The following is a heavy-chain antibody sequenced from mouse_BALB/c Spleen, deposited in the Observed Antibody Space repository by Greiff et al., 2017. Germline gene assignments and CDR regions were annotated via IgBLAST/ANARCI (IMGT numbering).Heavy chain of an antibody. CDR1: GFTFSSFG. D-gene: IGHD2-4*01. CDR3: ARRRDDYDYAMDY. J-gene: IGHJ4*01. CDR2: ISSGSSTI. V-gene: IGHV5-17*02. Sequence: EVQRVESGGGLVQPGGSRKLSCAASGFTFSSFGMHWVRQAPEKGLEWVAYISSGSSTIYYADTVKGRFTISRDNPKNTLFLQMTSLRSEDTAMYYCARRRDDYDYAMDYWGQGTSVTVSS.